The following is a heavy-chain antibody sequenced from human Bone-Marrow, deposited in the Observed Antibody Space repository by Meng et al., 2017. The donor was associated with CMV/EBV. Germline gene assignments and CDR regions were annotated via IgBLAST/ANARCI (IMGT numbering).Heavy chain of an antibody. D-gene: IGHD2-2*01. J-gene: IGHJ6*02. CDR3: AREGAGYCSSTSCYVTYYYYGMDV. V-gene: IGHV3-7*01. Sequence: GESLKISCAASGFTFSSYWMSWVRQAPGKGLEWVANIKQDGSEKYYVDSVKGRFTISRDNAKNSLYLQMNSLRAEDTAVYYCAREGAGYCSSTSCYVTYYYYGMDVWGQGNTVTVSS. CDR1: GFTFSSYW. CDR2: IKQDGSEK.